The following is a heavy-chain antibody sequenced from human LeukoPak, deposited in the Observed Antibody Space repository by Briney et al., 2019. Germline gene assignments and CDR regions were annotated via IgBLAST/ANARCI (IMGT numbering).Heavy chain of an antibody. D-gene: IGHD6-13*01. CDR3: ARLRKAAAGTSWFDP. J-gene: IGHJ5*02. V-gene: IGHV4-39*01. CDR2: IRYSGTT. Sequence: PSETLSLTCTVSGGSISSTYDHWDWIRQPPGKGLEWMGSIRYSGTTYYNPSLKGRVTIFVDTSNNQFSLRLSSVTAADTAVYYCARLRKAAAGTSWFDPWGQGTLVTVSS. CDR1: GGSISSTYDH.